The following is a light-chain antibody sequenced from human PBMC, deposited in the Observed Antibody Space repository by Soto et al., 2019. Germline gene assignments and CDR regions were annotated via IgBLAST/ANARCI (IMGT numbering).Light chain of an antibody. CDR1: QSINGW. CDR3: QHYNSYSEA. J-gene: IGKJ1*01. Sequence: DIQFTQSPSTLSASVGDRVTITCRASQSINGWLAWYQQKPGKAPKLLIYKASTLKSGVPSRFSGSGSGTEFILTISSLQPDDFATYYCQHYNSYSEAFGQGTKVDI. V-gene: IGKV1-5*03. CDR2: KAS.